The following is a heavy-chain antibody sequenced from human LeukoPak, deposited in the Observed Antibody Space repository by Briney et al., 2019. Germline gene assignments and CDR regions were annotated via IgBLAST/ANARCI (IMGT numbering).Heavy chain of an antibody. Sequence: SVKVSCKASGGTFSSYAISWVRQAPGQGLEWMGRIIPILGIANYAQKFQGRVTITADKSTSTAYTELSSLRSEDTAVYYCAREWSYGDYVAFDIWGQGTMVTVSS. D-gene: IGHD4-17*01. V-gene: IGHV1-69*04. CDR1: GGTFSSYA. CDR2: IIPILGIA. J-gene: IGHJ3*02. CDR3: AREWSYGDYVAFDI.